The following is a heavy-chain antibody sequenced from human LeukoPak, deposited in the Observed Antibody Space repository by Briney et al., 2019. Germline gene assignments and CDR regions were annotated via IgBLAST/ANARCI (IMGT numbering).Heavy chain of an antibody. Sequence: ASAKVSCKASGYXFTGYYLHWVRQAPGQGLEYMGWINPNTGGTNYVQKFQGRVTMTRDTSISTGYMELSSLRSDDTALYYCARADGYNLGDFWGQGTQVTVSS. V-gene: IGHV1-2*02. D-gene: IGHD5-24*01. CDR3: ARADGYNLGDF. CDR2: INPNTGGT. CDR1: GYXFTGYY. J-gene: IGHJ4*02.